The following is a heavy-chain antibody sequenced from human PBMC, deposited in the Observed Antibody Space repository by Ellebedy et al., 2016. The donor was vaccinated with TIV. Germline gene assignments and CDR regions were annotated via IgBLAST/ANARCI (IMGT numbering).Heavy chain of an antibody. J-gene: IGHJ4*02. D-gene: IGHD4-17*01. Sequence: MPSETLSLTCTVSGGSISSSYLSWIRQPPGNGLEWIGYIYYSGSTNYNPSLKSRITISVDMSKTQFPLRLSSVTAADTAVYYCAGDYGAYFDYWGQGTLVTVSS. CDR2: IYYSGST. CDR1: GGSISSSY. CDR3: AGDYGAYFDY. V-gene: IGHV4-59*08.